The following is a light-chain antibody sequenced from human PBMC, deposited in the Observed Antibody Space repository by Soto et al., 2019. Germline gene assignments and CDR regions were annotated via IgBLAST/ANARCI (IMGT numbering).Light chain of an antibody. V-gene: IGKV1-6*01. Sequence: AIQMTQFPSSLSSSVGDRVTITCRASQGIRNDLGWYQQKPGKAPKLLISAASTLQSGVPSRFSGSGFGTDFTLTISSLQPEDFATYYCLQDYDYPLTFGRGTKVEIK. J-gene: IGKJ4*01. CDR3: LQDYDYPLT. CDR2: AAS. CDR1: QGIRND.